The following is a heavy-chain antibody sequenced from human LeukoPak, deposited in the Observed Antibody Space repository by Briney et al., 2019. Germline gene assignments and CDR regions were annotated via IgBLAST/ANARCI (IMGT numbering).Heavy chain of an antibody. D-gene: IGHD2-15*01. CDR1: GGTFSSYA. Sequence: SVKVSCKASGGTFSSYAISWVRQAPGQGLEWMGGIIPIFGTANYAQKFQGRVTITADESTSTAYMELSSLRSEDTAVYYCAIPPTRMLGFDYWGQGTLVTVSS. J-gene: IGHJ4*02. CDR3: AIPPTRMLGFDY. V-gene: IGHV1-69*13. CDR2: IIPIFGTA.